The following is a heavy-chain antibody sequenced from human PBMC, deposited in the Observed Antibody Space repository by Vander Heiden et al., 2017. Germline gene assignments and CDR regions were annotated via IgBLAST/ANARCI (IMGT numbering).Heavy chain of an antibody. CDR2: IIPIFGTA. D-gene: IGHD3-16*02. CDR3: ARDGFADGWGSYRLFDP. CDR1: GGTFSSYA. V-gene: IGHV1-69*06. J-gene: IGHJ5*02. Sequence: QVQLVQSGAEVKKPGSSVKVSCKASGGTFSSYAISWVRQAPGQGLEWMGGIIPIFGTANYAQKFQGRVTITADKSTSTAYMEMSSLRSEDTAVYYCARDGFADGWGSYRLFDPWGQGTLVTVSS.